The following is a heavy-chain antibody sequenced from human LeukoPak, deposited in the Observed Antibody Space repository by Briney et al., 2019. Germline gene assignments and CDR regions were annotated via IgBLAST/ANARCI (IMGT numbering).Heavy chain of an antibody. CDR3: ARAFYYYYGMDV. CDR1: GYTFTGYY. J-gene: IGHJ6*02. V-gene: IGHV1-2*02. Sequence: GASVKVSCKASGYTFTGYYMHWVRQAPGQGLEWMGWINPNSGGTNYAQKFQGRVTMTRDASISTAYMELSRLRSDDTAVYYCARAFYYYYGMDVWGQGTTVTVSS. CDR2: INPNSGGT.